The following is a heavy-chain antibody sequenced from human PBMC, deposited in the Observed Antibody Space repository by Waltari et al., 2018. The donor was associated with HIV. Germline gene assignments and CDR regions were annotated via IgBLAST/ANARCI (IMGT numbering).Heavy chain of an antibody. D-gene: IGHD3-10*01. CDR3: ARVVSYGSGSYTDVPIDY. V-gene: IGHV4-38-2*01. Sequence: QVQLQESGPGLVKPSETLSLTCAVSGYSISSGYYWGWIRQPPGKGLEWIGGIYHSGGTYYTPSLKSRGTISGDTSKNQFSLKLSSVTAADTAVYYCARVVSYGSGSYTDVPIDYWGQGTLVTVSS. J-gene: IGHJ4*02. CDR1: GYSISSGYY. CDR2: IYHSGGT.